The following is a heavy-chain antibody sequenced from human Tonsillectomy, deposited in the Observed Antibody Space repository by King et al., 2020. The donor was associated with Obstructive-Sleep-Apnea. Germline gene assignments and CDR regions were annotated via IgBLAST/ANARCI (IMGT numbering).Heavy chain of an antibody. CDR3: ARGSGKGNWFDP. CDR1: GGSISSNNW. CDR2: IHHSGST. J-gene: IGHJ5*02. V-gene: IGHV4-4*02. Sequence: QLQESGPGLVKPSGTLSLTCAVSGGSISSNNWWSWVRQTPGKGLEWFGEIHHSGSTNNNPSVKSRVTMSVDKSKNQFSLKLSSVTAADTAVYYCARGSGKGNWFDPWGQGTLVIVPS. D-gene: IGHD3-10*01.